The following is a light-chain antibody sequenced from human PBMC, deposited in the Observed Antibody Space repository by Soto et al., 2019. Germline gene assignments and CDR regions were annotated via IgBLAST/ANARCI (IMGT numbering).Light chain of an antibody. CDR3: QQGDSFPPT. CDR1: QDISSW. Sequence: DIQMTQSPSSVSAFVGDRVTITCRASQDISSWLAWYQQKPGKAPELLIYAASSLQSGVPSRFNGSESETDFTLTISSLQPEDFATYYCQQGDSFPPTFGQGTKVEIK. CDR2: AAS. J-gene: IGKJ1*01. V-gene: IGKV1-12*01.